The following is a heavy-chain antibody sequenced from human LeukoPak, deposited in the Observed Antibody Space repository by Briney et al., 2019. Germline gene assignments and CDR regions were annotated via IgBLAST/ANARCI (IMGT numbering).Heavy chain of an antibody. Sequence: SQTLSLTCTVSGGSISSGSYYWSWIRQPAGKGLEWIGRIYTSGSTNYNPSLKSRVTISVDTSKNQFSLKLSSVTAADTAVYYCARGGAVPYYFDYWGQGTLVTVSS. CDR3: ARGGAVPYYFDY. J-gene: IGHJ4*02. CDR1: GGSISSGSYY. D-gene: IGHD2-15*01. V-gene: IGHV4-61*02. CDR2: IYTSGST.